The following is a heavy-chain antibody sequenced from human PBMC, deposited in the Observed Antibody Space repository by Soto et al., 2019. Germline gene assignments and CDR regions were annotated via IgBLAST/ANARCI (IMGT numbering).Heavy chain of an antibody. CDR3: ARAQGDCSSTSCYVYYYYYMDV. V-gene: IGHV4-34*01. J-gene: IGHJ6*03. D-gene: IGHD2-2*01. CDR1: GGYISGYY. Sequence: SETLSLTCAVYGGYISGYYSSWIRQPPGKGLEWIGEINHSGSTNYNPSLKSRVTISVDTSKNQFSLKLSSVTAADTAVYYCARAQGDCSSTSCYVYYYYYMDVWGKGTTVTVSS. CDR2: INHSGST.